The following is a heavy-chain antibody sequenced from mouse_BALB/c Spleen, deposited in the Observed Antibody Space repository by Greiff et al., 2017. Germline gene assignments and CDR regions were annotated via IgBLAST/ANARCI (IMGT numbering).Heavy chain of an antibody. CDR2: FYPGSGSI. D-gene: IGHD1-2*01. J-gene: IGHJ4*01. V-gene: IGHV1-62-2*01. CDR1: GYTFTEYI. Sequence: VKLVESGAELVKPGASVKLSCKASGYTFTEYIIHWVKQRSGQGLEWIGWFYPGSGSIKYNEKFKDKATLTADKSSSTVYMELSRMTSEDSAVYFCARHEEGYGYNYYAMDYWGQGTSVTVSS. CDR3: ARHEEGYGYNYYAMDY.